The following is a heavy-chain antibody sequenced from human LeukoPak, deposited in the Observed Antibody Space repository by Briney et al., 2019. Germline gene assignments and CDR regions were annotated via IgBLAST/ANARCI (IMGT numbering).Heavy chain of an antibody. J-gene: IGHJ5*02. CDR2: INPESGGT. V-gene: IGHV1-2*06. Sequence: ASVKVSCKASENIFTGYYIHWVRQAPGQGLVWMGRINPESGGTNYAQRFQGRVTLTKDTSTRTAYLELSSLTSDDTAVYYCATPPECSTGTCMSSWGQGTLVTVSS. CDR1: ENIFTGYY. D-gene: IGHD6-19*01. CDR3: ATPPECSTGTCMSS.